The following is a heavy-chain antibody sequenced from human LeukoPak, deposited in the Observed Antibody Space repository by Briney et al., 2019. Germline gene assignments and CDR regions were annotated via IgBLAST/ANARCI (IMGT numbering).Heavy chain of an antibody. CDR3: ARVYSSSRGDALDF. D-gene: IGHD6-13*01. V-gene: IGHV4-30-2*01. Sequence: SQTLSLTCAISGGSISSGDYSWSWIRQPPGKGLEWIGYIFHSGSTDYNPSLKSRVSISVDRSKNQSSLNLSSVTAADTAVYYCARVYSSSRGDALDFWGQGTMVTVSS. CDR2: IFHSGST. CDR1: GGSISSGDYS. J-gene: IGHJ3*01.